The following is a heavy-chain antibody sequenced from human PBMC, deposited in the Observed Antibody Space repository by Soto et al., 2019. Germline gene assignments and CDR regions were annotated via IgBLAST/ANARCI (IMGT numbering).Heavy chain of an antibody. CDR1: GGTFSSYA. Sequence: SVKVSCKASGGTFSSYAISWVRQAPGQGLEWMGGIIPIFGTANYAQKFQGRVTITADESTSTAYMELSSLRSEDTAVYYCARERTRPTVPGGVVVPAAITPYYYGMDVWGQGTTVTVSS. CDR3: ARERTRPTVPGGVVVPAAITPYYYGMDV. CDR2: IIPIFGTA. J-gene: IGHJ6*02. D-gene: IGHD2-2*02. V-gene: IGHV1-69*13.